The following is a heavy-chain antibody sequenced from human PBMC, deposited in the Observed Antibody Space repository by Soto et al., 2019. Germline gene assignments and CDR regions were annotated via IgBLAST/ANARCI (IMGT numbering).Heavy chain of an antibody. CDR1: GGSFSGYY. Sequence: PSETLSLTCAVYGGSFSGYYWSWIRQPPGKGLEWIGEINHSGSTNYNPSLKSRATISVDTSKNQFSLKLSSVTAADTAVYYCARGRGRITIFGVVTYFDYWGQGTLVTVSS. J-gene: IGHJ4*02. D-gene: IGHD3-3*01. CDR2: INHSGST. CDR3: ARGRGRITIFGVVTYFDY. V-gene: IGHV4-34*01.